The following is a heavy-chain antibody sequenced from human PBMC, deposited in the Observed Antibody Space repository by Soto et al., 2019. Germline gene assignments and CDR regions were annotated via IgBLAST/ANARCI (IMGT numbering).Heavy chain of an antibody. CDR3: AKVRPSASSGYYFDY. CDR1: GFTFSGYG. V-gene: IGHV3-30*18. J-gene: IGHJ4*02. CDR2: ISFDGSNK. D-gene: IGHD3-22*01. Sequence: QVQLVESGGGVVQPGRSQRLSCAASGFTFSGYGMHWVRQAPGKGLEWVAVISFDGSNKYYADSVKGRFTISRDNSKNPMYLQMNSLSADDTAVYYCAKVRPSASSGYYFDYWGQGTLVTFSS.